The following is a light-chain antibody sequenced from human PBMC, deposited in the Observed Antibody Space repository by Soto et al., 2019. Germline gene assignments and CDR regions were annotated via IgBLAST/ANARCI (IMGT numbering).Light chain of an antibody. V-gene: IGKV3-20*01. Sequence: EIVLTQSPGTLSLSPGERATLSCRASQSVSSSYLAWYQQKPGQAPRLLIYGASNRATGIPDRFSGSGSGTDFTLTISRLQPEGFAVYYCQQYGSSPTFGQGTKVEIK. CDR3: QQYGSSPT. CDR2: GAS. J-gene: IGKJ1*01. CDR1: QSVSSSY.